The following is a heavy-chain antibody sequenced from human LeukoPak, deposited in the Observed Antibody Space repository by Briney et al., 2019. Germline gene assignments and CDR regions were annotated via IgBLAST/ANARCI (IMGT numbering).Heavy chain of an antibody. J-gene: IGHJ4*02. D-gene: IGHD1-14*01. V-gene: IGHV6-1*01. Sequence: SQTLSLTFAISGDSVSISGDAWNWISQSPSRGLEWLGKTYYASQWSHEYALSVKSRITINPDTSKNQFSLQLNSVTPEDTAVYYCTRGRNSAFDYWGQGTLVTVSS. CDR2: TYYASQWSH. CDR3: TRGRNSAFDY. CDR1: GDSVSISGDA.